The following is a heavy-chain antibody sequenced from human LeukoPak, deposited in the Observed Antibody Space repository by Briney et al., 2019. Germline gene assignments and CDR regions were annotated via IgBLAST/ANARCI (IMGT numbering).Heavy chain of an antibody. CDR3: ARVMGIDSSGYYAFGIDY. CDR2: INSDGSST. Sequence: GRSLRLFCAASGFTFSSYWMHWVRQAPGKGLVWVSRINSDGSSTSYADSVKGRFTISRDNAKNTLYLQMNSLRAEDTAVYYCARVMGIDSSGYYAFGIDYWGQGTLVTVSS. CDR1: GFTFSSYW. J-gene: IGHJ4*02. V-gene: IGHV3-74*01. D-gene: IGHD3-22*01.